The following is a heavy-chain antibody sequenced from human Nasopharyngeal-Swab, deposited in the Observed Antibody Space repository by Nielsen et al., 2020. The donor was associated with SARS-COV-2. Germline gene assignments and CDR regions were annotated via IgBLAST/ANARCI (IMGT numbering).Heavy chain of an antibody. CDR2: ISSSSSYI. CDR3: ATSLLGYCSGGSCYAYYGMDV. J-gene: IGHJ6*02. Sequence: GESLKISCAASGFTFSSYSMNWVRQAPGKGLEWVSSISSSSSYIYHADSVKGRFTISRDNSKNTLYLQMNSLRAEDTAVYYCATSLLGYCSGGSCYAYYGMDVWGQGTTVTVSS. V-gene: IGHV3-21*01. D-gene: IGHD2-15*01. CDR1: GFTFSSYS.